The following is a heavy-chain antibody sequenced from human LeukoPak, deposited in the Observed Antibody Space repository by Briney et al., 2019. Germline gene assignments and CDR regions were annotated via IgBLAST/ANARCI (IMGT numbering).Heavy chain of an antibody. CDR1: GGSISSYY. J-gene: IGHJ4*02. CDR3: ARGVSVVAYYFDY. V-gene: IGHV4-59*01. CDR2: IYYSGST. D-gene: IGHD4-23*01. Sequence: PSETLSLTCTVSGGSISSYYCSWIRQPPGKGLEWIGYIYYSGSTNYNPSLKSRVTISVDTSKNQFSLKLSSVTAADTAVYYCARGVSVVAYYFDYWGQGTLVTVSS.